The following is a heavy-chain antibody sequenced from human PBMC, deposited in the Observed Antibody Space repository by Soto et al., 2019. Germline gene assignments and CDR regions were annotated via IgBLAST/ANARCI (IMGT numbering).Heavy chain of an antibody. CDR3: ARGSNHFDY. Sequence: PGGSLRLSCAASGFTFSSYSMNWVRQAPGKGLEWVSRINSSRNSTSYADSVKGRFTISRDNAKNTLYLQMNSLRAEDTAVYYCARGSNHFDYWGQGTLVTVSS. V-gene: IGHV3-74*01. D-gene: IGHD4-4*01. CDR1: GFTFSSYS. J-gene: IGHJ4*02. CDR2: INSSRNST.